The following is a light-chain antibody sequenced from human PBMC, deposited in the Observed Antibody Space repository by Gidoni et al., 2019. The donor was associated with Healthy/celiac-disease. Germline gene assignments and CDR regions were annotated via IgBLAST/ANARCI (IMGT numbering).Light chain of an antibody. CDR2: KAS. CDR3: QQYNSYWT. J-gene: IGKJ1*01. Sequence: DIQMPQSPSTLSASVGDRVTITCRASQSISGWLAWYQQKPGGAPKLLIYKASSLESGVPSRVSGSGSGTEFTLTISSLQPEDFATYYCQQYNSYWTFGQGTKVEIK. V-gene: IGKV1-5*03. CDR1: QSISGW.